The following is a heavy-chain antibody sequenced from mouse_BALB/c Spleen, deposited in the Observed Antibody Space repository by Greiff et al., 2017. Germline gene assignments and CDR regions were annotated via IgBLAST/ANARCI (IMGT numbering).Heavy chain of an antibody. Sequence: QVQLQQPGAELVMPGASVKMSCKASGYTFTDYWMHWVKQRPGQGLEWIGAIDTSDSYTSYNQKFKGKATLTVDESSSTAYMQLSSLTSEDSAVYYCALTTVGAHYFDYWGQGTTLTVSS. J-gene: IGHJ2*01. V-gene: IGHV1-69*01. CDR2: IDTSDSYT. CDR3: ALTTVGAHYFDY. D-gene: IGHD1-1*01. CDR1: GYTFTDYW.